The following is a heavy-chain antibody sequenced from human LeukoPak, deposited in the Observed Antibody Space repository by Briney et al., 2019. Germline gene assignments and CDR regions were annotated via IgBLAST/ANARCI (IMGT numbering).Heavy chain of an antibody. CDR3: ARLVPRPSDSFDL. CDR1: GGSVTNSRFY. Sequence: PSETLSLTCTVSGGSVTNSRFYWAWIRQPPGKGLEWIGNIYYSGSTYYNPSLKSRVTISIDTSKNQFYLKVNSVTAADTAVYHCARLVPRPSDSFDLWGQGAMVTVSS. J-gene: IGHJ3*01. V-gene: IGHV4-39*01. CDR2: IYYSGST.